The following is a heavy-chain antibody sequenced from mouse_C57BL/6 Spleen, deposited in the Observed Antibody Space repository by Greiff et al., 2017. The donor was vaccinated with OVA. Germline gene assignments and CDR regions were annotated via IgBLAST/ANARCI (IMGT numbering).Heavy chain of an antibody. Sequence: EVKLEESEGGLVQPGSSMKLSCTASGFTFSDYYMAWVRQVPEKGLEWVANINYDGSSTYYLDSLKSRFIISRDNAKNILYLQMSSLKSEDTATYYCARDGYYRYWYFDVWGTGTTVTVSS. V-gene: IGHV5-16*01. CDR1: GFTFSDYY. CDR3: ARDGYYRYWYFDV. D-gene: IGHD2-3*01. J-gene: IGHJ1*03. CDR2: INYDGSST.